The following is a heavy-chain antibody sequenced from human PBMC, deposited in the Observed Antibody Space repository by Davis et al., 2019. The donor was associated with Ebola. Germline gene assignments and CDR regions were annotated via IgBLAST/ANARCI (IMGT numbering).Heavy chain of an antibody. V-gene: IGHV4-39*01. CDR1: GASINNNDYY. CDR2: ISYSGDT. D-gene: IGHD3-3*02. J-gene: IGHJ4*02. CDR3: ARQHFLRGQLPLDY. Sequence: PSETLSLTCSVSGASINNNDYYWAWIRQPPGTGLEWIGTISYSGDTYYNPSLKSRVTISIDASNNQFSLKLRSVTAADTAVYYCARQHFLRGQLPLDYWGQGTLITVSS.